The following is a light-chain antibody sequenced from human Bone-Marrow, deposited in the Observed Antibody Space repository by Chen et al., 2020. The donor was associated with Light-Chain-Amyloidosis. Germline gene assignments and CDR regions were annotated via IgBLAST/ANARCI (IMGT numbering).Light chain of an antibody. Sequence: SALTHPASVSGSTGQSIPTPSTVTGSDVGGDNHVSWYQHRPDKAPKLMIYEVTNRPSWVPDRFSGSKSDNTASLTISGLQTEDEADYFCSSYTITNTLVFGSGTRVTVL. CDR2: EVT. J-gene: IGLJ1*01. CDR1: GSDVGGDNH. CDR3: SSYTITNTLV. V-gene: IGLV2-14*01.